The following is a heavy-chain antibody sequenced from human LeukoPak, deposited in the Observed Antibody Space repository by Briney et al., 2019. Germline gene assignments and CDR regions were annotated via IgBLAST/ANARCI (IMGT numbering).Heavy chain of an antibody. CDR1: GGSISSYY. CDR2: IYYSGST. J-gene: IGHJ4*02. D-gene: IGHD6-13*01. V-gene: IGHV4-59*01. CDR3: SAAADTYYFDY. Sequence: PSETLSLTCTVSGGSISSYYWSWIRQPPGRGLEWIGYIYYSGSTNYNPSLKSRVTISVDTSKNQFSLKLSSVTAADTAVYYCSAAADTYYFDYWGQGTLVTVSS.